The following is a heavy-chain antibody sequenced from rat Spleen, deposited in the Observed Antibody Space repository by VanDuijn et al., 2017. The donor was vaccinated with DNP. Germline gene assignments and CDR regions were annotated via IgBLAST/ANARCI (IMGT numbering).Heavy chain of an antibody. V-gene: IGHV5-31*01. CDR1: GFSFENYW. Sequence: EVQLVESGGDLVQPGRSLKLSCVASGFSFENYWMTWIRQVPGKGLEWVASITSNGVSTYYSDSVKGRFTISRDNAKTSLYLQMDSLRSEDTATYYCVNYKSGYVDALDAWGQGTSVTVSS. CDR2: ITSNGVST. CDR3: VNYKSGYVDALDA. D-gene: IGHD4-3*01. J-gene: IGHJ4*01.